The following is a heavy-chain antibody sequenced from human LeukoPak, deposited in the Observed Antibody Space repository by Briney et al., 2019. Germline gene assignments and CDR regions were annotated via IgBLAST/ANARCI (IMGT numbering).Heavy chain of an antibody. Sequence: GGSLRLSCAASGFTFSSYAMSWVRQAPGKGLEWVSAISGSGGSTYYADSVKGRFTISRDNSKNTLYLQMNSLRAEDTAVYYCAKIGNHGPQNQLLYVATILNFDYWGQGTLVTVSS. D-gene: IGHD2-2*02. CDR1: GFTFSSYA. J-gene: IGHJ4*02. CDR2: ISGSGGST. CDR3: AKIGNHGPQNQLLYVATILNFDY. V-gene: IGHV3-23*01.